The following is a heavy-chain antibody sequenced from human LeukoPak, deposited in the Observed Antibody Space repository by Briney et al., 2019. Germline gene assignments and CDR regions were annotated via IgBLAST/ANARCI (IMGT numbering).Heavy chain of an antibody. Sequence: ASVKVSCKASGYSFTSYDINWVQQATGQGLEWMGWMNPNSGNTGYAQKLQGRVTMTRNTSISTAYMELSSLRSEDTAVYYCARARRVVYSVAARYYYMDVWGKGTTVTVSS. J-gene: IGHJ6*03. CDR2: MNPNSGNT. V-gene: IGHV1-8*01. CDR3: ARARRVVYSVAARYYYMDV. CDR1: GYSFTSYD. D-gene: IGHD5/OR15-5a*01.